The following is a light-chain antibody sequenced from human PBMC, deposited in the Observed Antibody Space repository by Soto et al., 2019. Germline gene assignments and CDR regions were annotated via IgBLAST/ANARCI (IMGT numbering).Light chain of an antibody. CDR3: QQYGSSPPWT. CDR1: QSVSSSY. J-gene: IGKJ1*01. V-gene: IGKV3-20*01. CDR2: GAS. Sequence: EIVLMQSPGTLTLSPGERATLSCRASQSVSSSYLAWYQQKPGQAPRLLIYGASSRATGIPDRFSGSGSGTDFTLTISRLEPEDVAVYYCQQYGSSPPWTFGQGTKVEI.